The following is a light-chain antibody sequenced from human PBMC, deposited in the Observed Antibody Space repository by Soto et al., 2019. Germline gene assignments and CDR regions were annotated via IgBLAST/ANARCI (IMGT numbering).Light chain of an antibody. CDR3: QQYDTSPPLT. CDR2: GAS. V-gene: IGKV3-20*01. J-gene: IGKJ4*01. CDR1: HSVSTNY. Sequence: EIVLTQSPGTLSLSPGDRATLSCRASHSVSTNYLAWYQHKPGQAPRLLLYGASSRAISIPDRCSGSGSGTDFNRTISRLEPDDFAVYYCQQYDTSPPLTFGGGTKVEIK.